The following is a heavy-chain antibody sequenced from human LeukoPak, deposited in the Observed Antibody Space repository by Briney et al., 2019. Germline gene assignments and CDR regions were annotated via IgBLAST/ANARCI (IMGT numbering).Heavy chain of an antibody. CDR1: GGSIRSFY. CDR3: ARAPNYDVLTGYYRPYYFDY. Sequence: PSETLSLTCTVSGGSIRSFYWSWIRQPPGKGLEWIAYMFYSGNTYYNPSLKSRVTMSVDTSNNQFSLRLSSVTAADTAVYYCARAPNYDVLTGYYRPYYFDYWGQGTLVTVSP. CDR2: MFYSGNT. D-gene: IGHD3-9*01. J-gene: IGHJ4*02. V-gene: IGHV4-59*08.